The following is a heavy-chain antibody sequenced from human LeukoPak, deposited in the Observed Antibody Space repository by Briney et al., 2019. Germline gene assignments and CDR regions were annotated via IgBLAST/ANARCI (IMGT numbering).Heavy chain of an antibody. CDR2: ISGSGGST. CDR1: GFTFSSYA. CDR3: AKKPSSQIGVGATGRYFDL. D-gene: IGHD1-26*01. Sequence: PGGSLRLSCAASGFTFSSYAMSWVRQAPGKGLEWVSAISGSGGSTYYADSVKGRFTISRDNSKNTLYLQMNSLRAEDTAVYYCAKKPSSQIGVGATGRYFDLWGRGTLVTVSS. V-gene: IGHV3-23*01. J-gene: IGHJ2*01.